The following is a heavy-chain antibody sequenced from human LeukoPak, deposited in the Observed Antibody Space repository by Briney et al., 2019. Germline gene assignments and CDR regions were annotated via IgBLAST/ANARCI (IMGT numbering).Heavy chain of an antibody. V-gene: IGHV3-23*01. J-gene: IGHJ4*02. CDR2: ISGSGGST. CDR3: AKDRVSMVVVPAAIGY. D-gene: IGHD2-2*02. CDR1: GFTFSSYA. Sequence: PGGSLRLSCAASGFTFSSYAMSWVRQAPGKELEWVSAISGSGGSTYYADSVKGRFTISRDNSKNTLYLQMNSLRAEDTAVYYCAKDRVSMVVVPAAIGYWGQGTLVTVSS.